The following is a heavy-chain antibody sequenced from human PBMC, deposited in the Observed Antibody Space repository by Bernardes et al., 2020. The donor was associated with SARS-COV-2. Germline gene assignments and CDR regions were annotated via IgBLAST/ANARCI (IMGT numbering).Heavy chain of an antibody. CDR3: ARYNFSDVLMVYAAFDY. CDR1: GFTFSSYW. V-gene: IGHV3-7*01. D-gene: IGHD2-8*01. CDR2: IKQDGSEK. J-gene: IGHJ4*02. Sequence: GGSLRLSCAASGFTFSSYWMSWVRQAPGKGLEWVANIKQDGSEKYYVDSVKGRFTISRDNAKNSLYLQMNSLRAEDTAVYYCARYNFSDVLMVYAAFDYWGQGTLVTVSS.